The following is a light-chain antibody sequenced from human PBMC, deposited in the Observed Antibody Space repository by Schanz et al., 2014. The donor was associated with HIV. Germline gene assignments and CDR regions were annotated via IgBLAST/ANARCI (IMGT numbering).Light chain of an antibody. CDR3: SSYTSTSTLVI. V-gene: IGLV2-14*01. CDR2: DVT. Sequence: QSALTQPASVSGSPGQSITISCTGTSRDVGDYDYVSWYQQHPGKAPKLMIYDVTYRPSGVSNRFSGSKSGDTASLTISGLQAEDEADYYCSSYTSTSTLVIFGGGTKLTVL. CDR1: SRDVGDYDY. J-gene: IGLJ2*01.